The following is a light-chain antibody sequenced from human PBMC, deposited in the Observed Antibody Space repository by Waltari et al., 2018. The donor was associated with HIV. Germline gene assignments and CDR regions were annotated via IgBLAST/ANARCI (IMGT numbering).Light chain of an antibody. V-gene: IGKV1-5*03. J-gene: IGKJ2*01. Sequence: DIHMTQSPPTLSASVGERVTMSCRASQNIGTKLAWYQQRPGKAPTLILYEASTLVNGVPSRFGGSGSGTQFTLTIASLQPDDFAVYFCQQYETCCSFGRGTMLEV. CDR3: QQYETCCS. CDR1: QNIGTK. CDR2: EAS.